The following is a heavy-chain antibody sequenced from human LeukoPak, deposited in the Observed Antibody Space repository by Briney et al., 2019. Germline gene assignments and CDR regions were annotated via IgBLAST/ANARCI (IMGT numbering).Heavy chain of an antibody. D-gene: IGHD3-22*01. J-gene: IGHJ1*01. Sequence: GGSLRLSCAASGFTFSNYAMSWVRQAPGKGLEWVAVISYDGSNKYYADSVKGRFTISRDNSKNTLYLQMNSLRAEDTAVYYCARPPYYYDSSGYPLAEYFQHWGQGTLVTVSS. CDR3: ARPPYYYDSSGYPLAEYFQH. CDR2: ISYDGSNK. CDR1: GFTFSNYA. V-gene: IGHV3-30*04.